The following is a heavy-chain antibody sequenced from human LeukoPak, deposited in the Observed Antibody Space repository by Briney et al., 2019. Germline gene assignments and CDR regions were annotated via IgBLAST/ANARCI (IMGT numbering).Heavy chain of an antibody. V-gene: IGHV3-7*01. CDR1: GFTFSTSW. CDR2: IKQHGSEI. J-gene: IGHJ4*02. Sequence: GGSLRLSCAASGFTFSTSWMSWVRQAPGKGLEWVALIKQHGSEIYYADSVKGRFTISRDDAANSLYLQMHSLRAEDTAVYYCATDRGTYWGQGTLVTVSS. D-gene: IGHD3-10*01. CDR3: ATDRGTY.